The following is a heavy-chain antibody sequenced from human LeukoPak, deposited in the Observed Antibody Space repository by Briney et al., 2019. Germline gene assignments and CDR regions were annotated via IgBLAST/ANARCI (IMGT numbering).Heavy chain of an antibody. CDR2: ISYDGSNK. V-gene: IGHV3-30*18. CDR3: AKDRGKVYGMDV. J-gene: IGHJ6*02. CDR1: GFTFSSYG. Sequence: SGRSLRLSCAASGFTFSSYGMHWVRQAPGKGLEWVAVISYDGSNKYYADSVKGRFTISRDNSKNTLYLQMNSLRAEDTAVYYCAKDRGKVYGMDVWGQGTTVTVSS.